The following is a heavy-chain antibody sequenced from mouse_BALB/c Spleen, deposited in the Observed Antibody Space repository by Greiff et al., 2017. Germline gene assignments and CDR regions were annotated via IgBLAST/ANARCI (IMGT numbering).Heavy chain of an antibody. D-gene: IGHD2-14*01. CDR3: ARGDRYGGDYYAMDY. V-gene: IGHV5-4*02. Sequence: EVQGVESGGGLVKPGGSLKLSCAASGFTFSDYYMYWVRQTPEKRLEWVATISDGGSYTYYPDSVKGRFTISRDNAKNNLYLQMSSLKSEDTAMYYCARGDRYGGDYYAMDYWGQGTSVTVSS. J-gene: IGHJ4*01. CDR2: ISDGGSYT. CDR1: GFTFSDYY.